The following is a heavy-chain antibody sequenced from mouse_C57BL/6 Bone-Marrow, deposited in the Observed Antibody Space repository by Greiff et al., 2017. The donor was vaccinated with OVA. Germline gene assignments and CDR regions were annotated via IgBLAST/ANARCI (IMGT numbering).Heavy chain of an antibody. J-gene: IGHJ3*01. V-gene: IGHV1-81*01. CDR2: IYPRSGNT. Sequence: QVQLKQSGAELARPGASVKLSCKASGYTFTSYGISWVKQRTGQGLEWIGEIYPRSGNTYYNEKFKGKATLTADKSSSTAYMELRSLTSEDSAVYVCAGGFREYYGGSGGLDYWGQGTLVTVAA. CDR1: GYTFTSYG. CDR3: AGGFREYYGGSGGLDY. D-gene: IGHD1-1*01.